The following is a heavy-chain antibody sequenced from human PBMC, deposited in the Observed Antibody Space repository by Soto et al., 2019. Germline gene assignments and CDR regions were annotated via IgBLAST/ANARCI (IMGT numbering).Heavy chain of an antibody. CDR1: GFTFSSYS. CDR2: ISSSSSYI. J-gene: IGHJ5*02. D-gene: IGHD2-2*01. Sequence: EVQLVESGGGLVKPGGSLRLSCAATGFTFSSYSMNWVRQAPGKGLEWVSSISSSSSYIYYADSVKGRFTISRDNAKNSLYLHMNGRRAEDTAVYDCARVSLGYCRSTSGPSNPQNWFDPWGQGTLVTVSS. V-gene: IGHV3-21*01. CDR3: ARVSLGYCRSTSGPSNPQNWFDP.